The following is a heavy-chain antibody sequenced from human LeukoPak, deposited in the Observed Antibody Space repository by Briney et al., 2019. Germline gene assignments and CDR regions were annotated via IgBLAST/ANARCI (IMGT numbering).Heavy chain of an antibody. CDR2: INHSGST. Sequence: SETLSLTCAVYGGSFSGYYWSWIRQPPGKGLEWIGEINHSGSTNYNPSLKSRVTISVDTSKNQFSLKLSSVTAADTAVYYCAKNRPYYYGMDVWGQGTTVTASS. CDR3: AKNRPYYYGMDV. J-gene: IGHJ6*02. V-gene: IGHV4-34*01. CDR1: GGSFSGYY.